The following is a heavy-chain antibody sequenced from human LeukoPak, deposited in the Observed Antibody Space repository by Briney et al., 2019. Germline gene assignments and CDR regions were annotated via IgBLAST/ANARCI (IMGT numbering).Heavy chain of an antibody. CDR1: GFTFSDYY. D-gene: IGHD4-17*01. CDR3: AKDRLRATLTSFDY. V-gene: IGHV3-11*01. CDR2: ISSGSTI. Sequence: GGSLRLSCAASGFTFSDYYMSWIRQAPGKGLEWVSYISSGSTIYYSDSVKGRFTISRDNAKNSLYLQMNSLRAEDTAVYYCAKDRLRATLTSFDYWGQGTLVTVSS. J-gene: IGHJ4*02.